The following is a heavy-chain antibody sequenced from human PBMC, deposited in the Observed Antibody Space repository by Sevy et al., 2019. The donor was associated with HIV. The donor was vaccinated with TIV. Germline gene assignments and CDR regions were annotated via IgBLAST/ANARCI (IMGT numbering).Heavy chain of an antibody. CDR1: GFTFDDYG. J-gene: IGHJ4*02. Sequence: GGSLRLSCAASGFTFDDYGMSWVRQAPGKGLEWVSGVNWNGGSTAYADSVKGRFTISRDNAKNSLYLQMNNLRAEDTALYYCARVSGHQLVGGSFDYWGQGTLVTVSS. CDR3: ARVSGHQLVGGSFDY. D-gene: IGHD6-13*01. V-gene: IGHV3-20*04. CDR2: VNWNGGST.